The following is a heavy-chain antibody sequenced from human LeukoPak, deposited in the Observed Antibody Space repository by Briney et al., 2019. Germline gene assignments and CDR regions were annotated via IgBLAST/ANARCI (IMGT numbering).Heavy chain of an antibody. CDR2: IYTSGTT. CDR1: GCSISNYY. CDR3: ARGSGYSYGYAFDY. Sequence: SETLSLTCIVSGCSISNYYWSWIRQPAGKGLEWIGRIYTSGTTNYNPSLKSRVTMSVDTSKNQFSLKLTSVSAADTDVYYCARGSGYSYGYAFDYWGQGTLVTVSS. J-gene: IGHJ4*02. V-gene: IGHV4-4*07. D-gene: IGHD5-18*01.